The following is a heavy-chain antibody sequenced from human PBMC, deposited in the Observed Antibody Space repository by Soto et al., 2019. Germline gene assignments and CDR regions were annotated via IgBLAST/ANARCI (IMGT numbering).Heavy chain of an antibody. Sequence: GGSLTLSCAASVFPFSSYSMNWVRQAPGKGLEWVSSISSSSSYIYYADSVKGRFTISRDNAKNSLYLQMNSLRAEDTAVYYCASSPKYCSSTSCRGYFQHWGQGTLVTVSS. D-gene: IGHD2-2*01. CDR2: ISSSSSYI. J-gene: IGHJ1*01. CDR1: VFPFSSYS. V-gene: IGHV3-21*01. CDR3: ASSPKYCSSTSCRGYFQH.